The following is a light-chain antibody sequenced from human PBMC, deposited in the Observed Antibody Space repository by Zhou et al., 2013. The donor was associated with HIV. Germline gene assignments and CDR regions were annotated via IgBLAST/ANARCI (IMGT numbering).Light chain of an antibody. CDR2: GAS. CDR1: QSVSTD. CDR3: QQYHNWPPWT. Sequence: EIVMTQSPATLSVSPGERATLSCRASQSVSTDLAWYQHKPGQAPRLLIYGASTRATGIPARFSGSGSGTEFTLTISTMQSEDFAVYYCQQYHNWPPWTFGQGTKVEIK. V-gene: IGKV3-15*01. J-gene: IGKJ1*01.